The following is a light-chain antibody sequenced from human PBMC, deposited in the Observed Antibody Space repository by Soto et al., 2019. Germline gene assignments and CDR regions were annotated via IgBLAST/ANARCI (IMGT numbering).Light chain of an antibody. CDR2: DAS. CDR1: QSISSW. V-gene: IGKV1-5*01. CDR3: QQYNSYSL. J-gene: IGKJ1*01. Sequence: IQMTQSASTMCESXGDCVTISCRASQSISSWLAWYQQKPGKAPKLLIYDASSLESGVPSRFSGSGSGTEFTLTISSLQPDDFATYYCQQYNSYSLFGQGTKVDIK.